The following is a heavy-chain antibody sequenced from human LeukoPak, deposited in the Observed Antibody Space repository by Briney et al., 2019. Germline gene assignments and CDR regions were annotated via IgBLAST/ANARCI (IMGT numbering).Heavy chain of an antibody. CDR3: ARAPTTCSSTGCYAVDH. J-gene: IGHJ4*02. Sequence: PSETLSLTCTVSGASVSSGSSFYWSWLRQPPGKGLAWIGYMYFIGITNYNPSLKSRVTISADTSKNQFSLNLTSVTAADTAVYFCARAPTTCSSTGCYAVDHWGQGTLVTVSS. CDR2: MYFIGIT. CDR1: GASVSSGSSFY. V-gene: IGHV4-61*01. D-gene: IGHD2-2*01.